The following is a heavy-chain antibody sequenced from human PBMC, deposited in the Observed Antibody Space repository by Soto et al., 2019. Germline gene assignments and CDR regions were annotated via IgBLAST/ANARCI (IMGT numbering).Heavy chain of an antibody. CDR3: ARRAYPAVRFLEWYPIDY. CDR1: GYTFTSYD. J-gene: IGHJ4*02. D-gene: IGHD3-3*01. Sequence: ASVKVSCKASGYTFTSYDINWVRQAPGQGLEWMGWMNPNSGNTGYAQKFQGRVTMTRNTSISTTYMELSSLRSEDTAVYYCARRAYPAVRFLEWYPIDYWGQGTLVTVSS. CDR2: MNPNSGNT. V-gene: IGHV1-8*01.